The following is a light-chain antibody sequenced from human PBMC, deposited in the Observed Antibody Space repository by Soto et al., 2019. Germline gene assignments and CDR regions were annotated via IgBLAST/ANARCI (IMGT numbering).Light chain of an antibody. CDR1: QGIRND. V-gene: IGKV1-17*01. Sequence: DIQMTQSPSSLSASVGDRVTITCRASQGIRNDLGWYQQKPGKAPKLLIYDASSLESGVPSTFSGSGSGTEFTLTITSLQPDDFATYYCQQYNSYSWTFGQGTKVEIK. CDR2: DAS. J-gene: IGKJ1*01. CDR3: QQYNSYSWT.